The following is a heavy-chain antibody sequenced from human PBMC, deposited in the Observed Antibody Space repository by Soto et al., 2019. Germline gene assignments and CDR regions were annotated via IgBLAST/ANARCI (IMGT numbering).Heavy chain of an antibody. D-gene: IGHD3-22*01. V-gene: IGHV1-69*13. J-gene: IGHJ4*02. CDR3: ARDSGHHYDISGSYYALSEY. CDR1: RVTFSSYA. Sequence: SVKVCCKAPRVTFSSYAIRSLRHSPGQWLEWMGGIIPIFGTANYAQKFQGRVTITANESTSTAYMELRSLRSDDTAVYYCARDSGHHYDISGSYYALSEYWGQGTLVTVSS. CDR2: IIPIFGTA.